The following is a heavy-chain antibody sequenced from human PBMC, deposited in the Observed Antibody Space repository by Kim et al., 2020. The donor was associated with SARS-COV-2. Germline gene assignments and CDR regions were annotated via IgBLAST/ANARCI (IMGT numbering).Heavy chain of an antibody. CDR2: ISAYNGNT. CDR1: GYTFTSYG. D-gene: IGHD6-19*01. V-gene: IGHV1-18*01. Sequence: ASVKVSCKASGYTFTSYGISWVRQAPGQGLEWMGWISAYNGNTNYAQKLQGRVTMTTDTSTSTAYMELRSLRSDDTAMYYCARDVPWLVQGPPLIYYYYGMDVWGQGTTVTVSS. CDR3: ARDVPWLVQGPPLIYYYYGMDV. J-gene: IGHJ6*02.